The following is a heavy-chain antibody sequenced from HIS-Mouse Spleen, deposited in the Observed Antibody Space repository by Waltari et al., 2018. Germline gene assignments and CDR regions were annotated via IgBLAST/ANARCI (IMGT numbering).Heavy chain of an antibody. CDR2: IHYRVLP. J-gene: IGHJ2*01. Sequence: QLQLQESGPGLVKPSETLSLTCTVSGGSISSSSYYWGWIRQPPGKGLEWIGGIHYRVLPSYNPSLKSRVTISVDTSTNQFSLKLSSVTAADTAVYYCAREIPYSSSWYDWYFDLWGRGTLVTVSS. D-gene: IGHD6-13*01. V-gene: IGHV4-39*07. CDR1: GGSISSSSYY. CDR3: AREIPYSSSWYDWYFDL.